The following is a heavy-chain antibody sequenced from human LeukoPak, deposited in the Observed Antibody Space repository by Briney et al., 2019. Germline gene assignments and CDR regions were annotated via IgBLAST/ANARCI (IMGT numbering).Heavy chain of an antibody. Sequence: GGSLRLSCAASGFTFSSYWMSWVRQTPGKGLEWVANIKQDGSEKYYVDPVKGRFTISRDNAMNSLYLQMNSLRAEDTAVYYCASPVYYDFWSGYYSHSDYWGQGTLVTVSS. J-gene: IGHJ4*02. CDR3: ASPVYYDFWSGYYSHSDY. D-gene: IGHD3-3*01. CDR1: GFTFSSYW. V-gene: IGHV3-7*01. CDR2: IKQDGSEK.